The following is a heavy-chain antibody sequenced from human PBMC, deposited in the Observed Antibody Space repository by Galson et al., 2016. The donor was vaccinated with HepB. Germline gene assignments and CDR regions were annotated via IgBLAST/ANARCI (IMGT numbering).Heavy chain of an antibody. CDR2: IWYDGSNK. Sequence: SLRLSCAASGFTFSSYGLHWVRQAPGKGLEWVAVIWYDGSNKYYADSVKGRFTISRDNSKNTLYLQMNNLRAEDTAVCYCARGYYDFWCGVVSYYYGMDVWGQGTTVTVSS. J-gene: IGHJ6*02. CDR3: ARGYYDFWCGVVSYYYGMDV. CDR1: GFTFSSYG. D-gene: IGHD3-3*01. V-gene: IGHV3-33*01.